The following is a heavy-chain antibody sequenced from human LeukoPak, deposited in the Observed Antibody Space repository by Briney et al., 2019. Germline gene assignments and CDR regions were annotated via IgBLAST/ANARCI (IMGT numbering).Heavy chain of an antibody. J-gene: IGHJ4*02. Sequence: HPGGSLRLSCVASGFTLNKYWMHWVRQAPGKGLVWVSRINIDGSSISYADSVRGRFTISRDNAKNTLYLQMNNLRAEDTAVYYCTRIPADQTFFDFWGQGTLVTVSS. CDR1: GFTLNKYW. V-gene: IGHV3-74*01. CDR2: INIDGSSI. CDR3: TRIPADQTFFDF. D-gene: IGHD2-2*01.